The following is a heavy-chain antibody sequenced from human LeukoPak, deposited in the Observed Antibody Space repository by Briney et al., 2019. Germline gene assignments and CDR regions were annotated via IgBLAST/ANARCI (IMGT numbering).Heavy chain of an antibody. D-gene: IGHD3-16*01. CDR3: AKNGGPHGMDV. Sequence: GGSLRLSCAASGLTFSTYGMHWVRQAPGKGLEWVAVIWYDGSKTDYADSVKGRFTISRDNAKNSLHLQMNSLRVEDTAVYYCAKNGGPHGMDVWGQGTTVTVSS. V-gene: IGHV3-33*03. CDR1: GLTFSTYG. J-gene: IGHJ6*02. CDR2: IWYDGSKT.